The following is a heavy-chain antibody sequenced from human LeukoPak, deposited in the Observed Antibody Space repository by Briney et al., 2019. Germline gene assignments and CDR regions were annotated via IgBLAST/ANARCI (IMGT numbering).Heavy chain of an antibody. CDR2: IRYDGSSK. V-gene: IGHV3-30*02. J-gene: IGHJ4*02. CDR1: GFTFSNYA. CDR3: ARDQAGSGHYADY. Sequence: GGSLRLSCSASGFTFSNYAMHWVRQAPGKGLEWLAYIRYDGSSKYYADFVKGRFTISRDYSKNTLYLHMNSLRAEDTAVYYCARDQAGSGHYADYWGQGTLVTVSS. D-gene: IGHD3-10*01.